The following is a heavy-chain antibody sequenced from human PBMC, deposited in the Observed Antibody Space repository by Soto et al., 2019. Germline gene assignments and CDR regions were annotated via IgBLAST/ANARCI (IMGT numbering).Heavy chain of an antibody. CDR1: GGSFSGYY. D-gene: IGHD6-19*01. Sequence: PSETLSLTCAVYGGSFSGYYWSWIRQPPGKGLEWIGEINHSGSTNYNPSLKSRVTISVDTSKNQFSLKLSSVTAADTAVYYCARSKVAGRSRGVDYWGQGTLVTVSS. CDR2: INHSGST. V-gene: IGHV4-34*01. CDR3: ARSKVAGRSRGVDY. J-gene: IGHJ4*02.